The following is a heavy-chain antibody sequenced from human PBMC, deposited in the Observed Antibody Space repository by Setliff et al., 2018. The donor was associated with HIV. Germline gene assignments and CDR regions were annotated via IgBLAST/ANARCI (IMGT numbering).Heavy chain of an antibody. V-gene: IGHV3-21*01. Sequence: GGSLRLSCAASGFIFRSYNINWVRQAPGKGLEWISSISGSSAYIYYADSVKGRFTISRGNAKNSLYLQMNSLRPEDTAVYYCARDLSPGITAPLDYWGQGTLVTVSS. CDR1: GFIFRSYN. J-gene: IGHJ4*02. D-gene: IGHD6-13*01. CDR2: ISGSSAYI. CDR3: ARDLSPGITAPLDY.